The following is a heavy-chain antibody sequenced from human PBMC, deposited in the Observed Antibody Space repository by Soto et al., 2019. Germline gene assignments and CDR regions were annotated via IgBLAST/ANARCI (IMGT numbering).Heavy chain of an antibody. CDR1: GGSISSYY. D-gene: IGHD3-22*01. Sequence: PSETLSLTCTVSGGSISSYYWSWIRQQPGKGLEWIRYIYYSGSTNYNPSLKSRVTISVDTSKNQFSLKLSSVTAADTAVYYCARPHSDSSGYYYPFDYWGQGTLVTVSS. CDR2: IYYSGST. J-gene: IGHJ4*02. V-gene: IGHV4-59*08. CDR3: ARPHSDSSGYYYPFDY.